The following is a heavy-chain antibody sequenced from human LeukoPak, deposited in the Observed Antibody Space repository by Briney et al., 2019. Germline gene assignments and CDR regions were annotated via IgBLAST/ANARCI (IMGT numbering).Heavy chain of an antibody. CDR1: GFTFDDYG. V-gene: IGHV3-20*04. CDR2: INWNGGST. Sequence: PGGSLRLSCAASGFTFDDYGMSWVRQAPGKGLEWVSGINWNGGSTGYADSVKGRFTISRDNAKNSLYLQMNSLRAGDTALYYCARVMGTDSSGYYYHWGQGTLVTVSS. J-gene: IGHJ5*02. CDR3: ARVMGTDSSGYYYH. D-gene: IGHD3-22*01.